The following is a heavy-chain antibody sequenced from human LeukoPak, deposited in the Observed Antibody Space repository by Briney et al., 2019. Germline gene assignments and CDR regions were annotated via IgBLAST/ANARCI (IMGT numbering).Heavy chain of an antibody. V-gene: IGHV1-69*13. CDR1: GGTFSSYA. J-gene: IGHJ6*02. CDR2: IIPIFGTA. CDR3: ASAGPVRTYYYGSGSYDGYGMDV. D-gene: IGHD3-10*01. Sequence: SVKVSCKASGGTFSSYAISWVRQAPGQGLEWMGGIIPIFGTANYAQKFQGRVTITADESTSTAYMELSSLRSEDTAVYYCASAGPVRTYYYGSGSYDGYGMDVWGQGTTVTVSS.